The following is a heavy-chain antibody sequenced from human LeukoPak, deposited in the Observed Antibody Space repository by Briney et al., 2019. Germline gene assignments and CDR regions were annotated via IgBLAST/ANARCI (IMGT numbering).Heavy chain of an antibody. D-gene: IGHD3-16*02. V-gene: IGHV4-34*01. CDR2: INHSGST. CDR1: GGSFSGYY. J-gene: IGHJ5*02. CDR3: ARNVRLGSGELSFAPFKNWFDP. Sequence: SETLSLTCAVYGGSFSGYYWSWIRQPPGKGLEWIGEINHSGSTNYNPSLKSRVTISVDTSKNQFSLKLSSVTAADTAVYYCARNVRLGSGELSFAPFKNWFDPWGQGTLVTVSS.